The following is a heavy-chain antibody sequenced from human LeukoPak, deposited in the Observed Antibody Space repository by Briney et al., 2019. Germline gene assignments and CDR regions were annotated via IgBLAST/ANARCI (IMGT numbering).Heavy chain of an antibody. V-gene: IGHV3-30*02. CDR2: IRYDGSNK. J-gene: IGHJ4*02. Sequence: GGSLRLSCAASGFTFSNYGMHWVRQAPGKGLEWVAFIRYDGSNKYYADSVRGRLTISRDNSKNTLYLQMNSLRAEDTAVYYCAKAGVVVPGAYFDYWGQGTLVTVSS. D-gene: IGHD2-2*01. CDR3: AKAGVVVPGAYFDY. CDR1: GFTFSNYG.